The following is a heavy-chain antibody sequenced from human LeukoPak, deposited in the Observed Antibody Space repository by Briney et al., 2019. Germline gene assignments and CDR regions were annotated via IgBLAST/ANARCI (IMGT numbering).Heavy chain of an antibody. D-gene: IGHD3-3*01. CDR3: ARGGSQYDFWSGYSHLEYFQH. CDR2: INHSGST. J-gene: IGHJ1*01. Sequence: PSETLSLTCAVYVGSFSGYYWSWIRQPPGKGLEWIGEINHSGSTNYNPSLKSRVTISVDTSKKHFSLKLSSVTAADTAVYYCARGGSQYDFWSGYSHLEYFQHGGQGTLVTVSS. V-gene: IGHV4-34*01. CDR1: VGSFSGYY.